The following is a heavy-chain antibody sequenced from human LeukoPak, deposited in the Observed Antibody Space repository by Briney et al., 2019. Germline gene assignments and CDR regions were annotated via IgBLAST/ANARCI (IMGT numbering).Heavy chain of an antibody. D-gene: IGHD4-17*01. CDR2: ISSSSSYI. CDR3: AASKGDYTFHH. V-gene: IGHV3-11*03. CDR1: GFTFSDYY. J-gene: IGHJ1*01. Sequence: PGGSLRLSCAASGFTFSDYYMNWIRQAPGKGLGWVSYISSSSSYINYADSVKGRFTISRDNAKNSLYLQMNSLRAEDTAVYYCAASKGDYTFHHWGQGTLVTVSS.